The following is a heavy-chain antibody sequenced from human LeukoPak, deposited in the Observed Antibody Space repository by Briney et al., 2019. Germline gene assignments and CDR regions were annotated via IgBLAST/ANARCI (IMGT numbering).Heavy chain of an antibody. CDR2: IIPIFGTA. J-gene: IGHJ6*03. CDR1: GGTFSSYA. V-gene: IGHV1-69*05. CDR3: ARVKMVRGVTSMAYYYYYYMDV. Sequence: SVKVSCKASGGTFSSYAISWVRQAPGQGLEWMGGIIPIFGTANYAQKFQGRVTITTDESTSTAYMELSSLRSEDTAVYYCARVKMVRGVTSMAYYYYYYMDVWGKGTTVTVSS. D-gene: IGHD3-10*01.